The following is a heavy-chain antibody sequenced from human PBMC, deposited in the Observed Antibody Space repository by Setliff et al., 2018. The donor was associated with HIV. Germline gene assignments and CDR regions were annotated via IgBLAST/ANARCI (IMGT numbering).Heavy chain of an antibody. V-gene: IGHV3-48*03. CDR1: GFTFHSYE. D-gene: IGHD1-26*01. Sequence: GGSLRLSCAASGFTFHSYEMNWVRQAPGKGLEWVSFISTSGDTTYYADSVKGRFTISRDSSKNTVYLQMNSLRPEDTAVYFCVRGDVAFLGVLSPLAVWGQGTMVTVSS. CDR2: ISTSGDTT. CDR3: VRGDVAFLGVLSPLAV. J-gene: IGHJ3*01.